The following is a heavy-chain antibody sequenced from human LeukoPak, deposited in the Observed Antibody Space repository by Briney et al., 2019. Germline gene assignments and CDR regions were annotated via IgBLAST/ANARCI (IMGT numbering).Heavy chain of an antibody. CDR3: ARADYYYVDV. CDR1: GFTFSSYE. Sequence: GGSLRLSCAASGFTFSSYEMNWVRQAPGKGLEWVSYISSSGSTIYYADSVKGRFTISRDNAKNSLYLQMNSLRAEDTAVYYCARADYYYVDVWGKGTTVTVSS. CDR2: ISSSGSTI. V-gene: IGHV3-48*03. J-gene: IGHJ6*03.